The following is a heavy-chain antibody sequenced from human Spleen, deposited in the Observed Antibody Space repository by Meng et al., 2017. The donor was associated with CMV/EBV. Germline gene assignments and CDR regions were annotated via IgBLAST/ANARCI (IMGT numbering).Heavy chain of an antibody. CDR2: ISAYNADT. Sequence: ASVKVSCKTSGYTFTSYGINWVRQAPGQGLEWLGWISAYNADTKYAEKFQGRGTMTTDTATTTSYMDLRSLRYDDTAVYYCARDRAGYAFWSAQHYPDVFDIWGQGTMVTVSS. V-gene: IGHV1-18*01. CDR3: ARDRAGYAFWSAQHYPDVFDI. D-gene: IGHD3-3*01. J-gene: IGHJ3*02. CDR1: GYTFTSYG.